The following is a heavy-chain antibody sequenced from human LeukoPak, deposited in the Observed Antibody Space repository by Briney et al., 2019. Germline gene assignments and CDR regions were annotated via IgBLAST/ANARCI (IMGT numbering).Heavy chain of an antibody. D-gene: IGHD3-9*01. J-gene: IGHJ4*01. V-gene: IGHV3-30*04. CDR3: VRESLTGDY. CDR1: GFTFSSYE. Sequence: GGSLRLSRAASGFTFSSYEMNWVRQAPGKGLEWVAFIQYDGNNKYYADSVKGRFTISRDNSKNTLYLQMNSLRAEDVAMYYCVRESLTGDYWGQGTLVTVSS. CDR2: IQYDGNNK.